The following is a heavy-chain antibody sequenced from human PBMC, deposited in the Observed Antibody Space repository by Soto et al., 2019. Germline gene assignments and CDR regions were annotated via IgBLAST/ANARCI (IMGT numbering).Heavy chain of an antibody. J-gene: IGHJ4*02. D-gene: IGHD1-26*01. CDR2: IIPILGIA. CDR1: GGTFSSYT. CDR3: ARGLPQSGSQPHY. V-gene: IGHV1-69*02. Sequence: QVQLVQSGAEVKKPGSSVKVSCKASGGTFSSYTISWVRQAPGQGLEWMGRIIPILGIANYAQKFQGRVTITADKSTSTAYMELSSLRSEDTAVYYCARGLPQSGSQPHYWGQGTLVTVSS.